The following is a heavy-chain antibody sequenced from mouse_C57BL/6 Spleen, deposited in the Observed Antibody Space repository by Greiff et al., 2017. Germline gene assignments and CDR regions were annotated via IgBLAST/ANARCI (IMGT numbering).Heavy chain of an antibody. Sequence: QVQLKQPGAELVRPGTSVKLSCKASGYTFTSYWMHWVKQRPGQGLEWLGVIDPSDSYPNYNQKFKGKATLTVDTSSSTAYMQLSSLTSEDSAVYYCARRDYYGSSYAMDYWGQGTSVTVSS. D-gene: IGHD1-1*01. V-gene: IGHV1-59*01. CDR1: GYTFTSYW. CDR2: IDPSDSYP. J-gene: IGHJ4*01. CDR3: ARRDYYGSSYAMDY.